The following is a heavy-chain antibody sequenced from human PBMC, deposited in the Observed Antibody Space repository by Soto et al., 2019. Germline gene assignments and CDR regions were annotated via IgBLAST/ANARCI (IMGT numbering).Heavy chain of an antibody. Sequence: PSETLSLTCTVSGGSINTYYWSWIRQPPGKGLEWIGYIYNSGSTSYNPSLKSRVTISVDTSKNQFSLKMSSLTPADTAVFYCARGKGLTLGAFDLWGQGTMVTVSS. CDR3: ARGKGLTLGAFDL. CDR1: GGSINTYY. J-gene: IGHJ3*01. CDR2: IYNSGST. V-gene: IGHV4-59*01.